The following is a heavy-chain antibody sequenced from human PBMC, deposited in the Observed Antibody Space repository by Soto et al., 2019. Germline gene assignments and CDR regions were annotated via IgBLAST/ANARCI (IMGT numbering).Heavy chain of an antibody. J-gene: IGHJ4*02. CDR3: ARRRIVPTTNFDY. CDR2: IFHTGAT. D-gene: IGHD2-8*01. CDR1: GDSISSSSFY. V-gene: IGHV4-39*01. Sequence: SETLSLTCTVPGDSISSSSFYWGWIRQPPGKGLEWIGHIFHTGATYQNPTLKSRLRMSVDTSKNQFSLNLSSVTATDTAIYYCARRRIVPTTNFDYWGQGTLVTVSS.